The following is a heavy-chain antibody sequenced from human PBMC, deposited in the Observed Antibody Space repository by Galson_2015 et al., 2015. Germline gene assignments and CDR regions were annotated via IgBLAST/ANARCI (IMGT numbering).Heavy chain of an antibody. V-gene: IGHV3-23*01. CDR1: GFTFSSYA. D-gene: IGHD3-10*01. J-gene: IGHJ4*02. CDR3: AKGSLTFIGSPIDY. Sequence: SLRLSCAASGFTFSSYAMSWVRQAPGKGLEWVSATSTGGGSTYYADSVRGRFTISRGNSKNTLYLQMNSLRAEDTAVYYCAKGSLTFIGSPIDYWGQGTLVTVSS. CDR2: TSTGGGST.